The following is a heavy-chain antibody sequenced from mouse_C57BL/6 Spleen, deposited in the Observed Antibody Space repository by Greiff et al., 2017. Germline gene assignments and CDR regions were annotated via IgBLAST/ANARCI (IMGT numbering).Heavy chain of an antibody. CDR3: ARGLREFAY. V-gene: IGHV5-17*01. J-gene: IGHJ3*01. Sequence: DVMLVESGGGLVKPGGSLKLSCAASGFTFSDYGMHWVRQAPEKGLEWVAYISSGSSTIYYADTVKGRFTISRDNAKNTLFLQMTSLRSEDTAMYYCARGLREFAYWGQGTLVTVSA. D-gene: IGHD2-4*01. CDR1: GFTFSDYG. CDR2: ISSGSSTI.